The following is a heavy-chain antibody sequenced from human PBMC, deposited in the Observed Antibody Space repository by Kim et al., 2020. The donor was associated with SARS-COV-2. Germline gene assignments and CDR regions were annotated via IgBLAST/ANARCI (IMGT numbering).Heavy chain of an antibody. D-gene: IGHD1-26*01. CDR1: GGSISSDAW. J-gene: IGHJ6*02. CDR3: ARISSGNYLF. V-gene: IGHV4-4*02. CDR2: IYHSGTT. Sequence: SETLSLTCAVSGGSISSDAWWSWVRQPPGKGLEWLWEIYHSGTTNYNPSLKSRVTISVDKSKNHFSLNLTSVTAADTAVYYCARISSGNYLFWGQGTTVTVSS.